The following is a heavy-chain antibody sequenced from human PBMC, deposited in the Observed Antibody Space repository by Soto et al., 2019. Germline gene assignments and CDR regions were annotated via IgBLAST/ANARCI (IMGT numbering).Heavy chain of an antibody. V-gene: IGHV4-4*02. CDR1: GGSIISTNW. J-gene: IGHJ4*02. D-gene: IGHD4-17*01. CDR3: ARGWWGTTVAK. Sequence: PSETLSLTCAVSGGSIISTNWWSWVRQPPGKGLEWIGEIHHSGSSNYNPSLKSRVTISVDKSKNQFSLQLISVTAADTAMYYCARGWWGTTVAKWGQGTPVTVSS. CDR2: IHHSGSS.